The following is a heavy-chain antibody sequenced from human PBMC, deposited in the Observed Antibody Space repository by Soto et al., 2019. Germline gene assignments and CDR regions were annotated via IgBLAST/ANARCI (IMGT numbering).Heavy chain of an antibody. V-gene: IGHV1-69*01. CDR3: ARGRVTTSLTAFDY. D-gene: IGHD4-17*01. CDR1: GGTFISYA. Sequence: QVQLVQSGAEVKKPGSSVKLSCKVSGGTFISYAISWVRQAPGRGLEWMGGIIPVFGTANYTQQFQGRVTITADESTSTAYMELSSLRSEDTALYYCARGRVTTSLTAFDYRGQGSLVTVSS. CDR2: IIPVFGTA. J-gene: IGHJ4*02.